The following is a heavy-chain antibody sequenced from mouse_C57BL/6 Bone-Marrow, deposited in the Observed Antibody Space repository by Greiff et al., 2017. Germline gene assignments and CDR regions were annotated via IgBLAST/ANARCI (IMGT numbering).Heavy chain of an antibody. Sequence: DVKLVESGGGLVKPGGSLKLSCAASGFTFSDYGMHWVRQAPEKGLEWVAYISSGSSTIYSADTVKGRFTISRDNAKNTLFLHMTMLRAEDTAMYYCARRVYGSSHYFDYWGQGTTLTVSS. CDR3: ARRVYGSSHYFDY. J-gene: IGHJ2*01. D-gene: IGHD1-1*01. CDR1: GFTFSDYG. V-gene: IGHV5-17*01. CDR2: ISSGSSTI.